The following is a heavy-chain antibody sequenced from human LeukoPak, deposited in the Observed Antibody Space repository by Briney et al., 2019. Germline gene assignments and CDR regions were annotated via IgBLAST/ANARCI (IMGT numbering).Heavy chain of an antibody. J-gene: IGHJ5*02. Sequence: PGGSLRLSCAASGFTFSSYAMSWVRQAPGKGLEWVSAISGSGGSTYYADSVKGRFTISRDNSKNTLYLQMNSLRAEDTAVYYCAKDLAYCSSTSCYDAWFDPWGQGTLVTVSS. V-gene: IGHV3-23*01. CDR2: ISGSGGST. CDR3: AKDLAYCSSTSCYDAWFDP. CDR1: GFTFSSYA. D-gene: IGHD2-2*01.